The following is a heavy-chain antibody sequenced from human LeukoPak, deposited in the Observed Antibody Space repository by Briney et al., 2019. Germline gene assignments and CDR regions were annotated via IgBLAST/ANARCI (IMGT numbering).Heavy chain of an antibody. V-gene: IGHV3-7*01. CDR2: VKQDGSEK. Sequence: GGSLRLSCAASKFTFSSYWMSWVRQAPGKGLERVANVKQDGSEKYYADPLKGRFTISRVNAKNSVWLQMNRLRAEETAVYYCARQYCSSRSCYTDAFDIWGQGTMVTVSS. D-gene: IGHD2-2*02. CDR1: KFTFSSYW. CDR3: ARQYCSSRSCYTDAFDI. J-gene: IGHJ3*02.